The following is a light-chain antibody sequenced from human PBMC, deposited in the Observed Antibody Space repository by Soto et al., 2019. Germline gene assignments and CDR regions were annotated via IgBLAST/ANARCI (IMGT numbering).Light chain of an antibody. V-gene: IGLV2-14*01. CDR2: DVS. CDR3: NSYTSSSTLYV. Sequence: QSALTQPASVSGSPGQSVAISCTGTSSDVGAYNYVSWYQQLPGKAPKLLIYDVSHRPSWVSDRFSGSKSGNTASLTIFGLQAEDEGDYYCNSYTSSSTLYVFGTGTKVTVL. CDR1: SSDVGAYNY. J-gene: IGLJ1*01.